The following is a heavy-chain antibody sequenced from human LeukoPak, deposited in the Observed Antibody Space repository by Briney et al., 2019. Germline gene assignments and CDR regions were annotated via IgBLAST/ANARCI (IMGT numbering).Heavy chain of an antibody. D-gene: IGHD6-25*01. V-gene: IGHV1-18*01. CDR1: GYTFTTYG. J-gene: IGHJ3*02. CDR2: IGAYNGDT. Sequence: GASVKVSCKASGYTFTTYGLSWVRQAPGQGLEWMGWIGAYNGDTNYAQKLQGRVTMTIDTPTSTAYMELSGLRSDDTAVFYCARDRGYAPDTFDIWGQGTMVTVSS. CDR3: ARDRGYAPDTFDI.